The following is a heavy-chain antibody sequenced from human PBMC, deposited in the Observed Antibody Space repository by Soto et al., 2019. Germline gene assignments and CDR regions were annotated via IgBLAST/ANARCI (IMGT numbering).Heavy chain of an antibody. CDR2: IDPSDSYT. CDR3: ARVGYCSGGSCLNYYYYGMDV. J-gene: IGHJ6*02. Sequence: GESLKISCKGSGYSFTSYWISWVRQMPGKGLEWMGRIDPSDSYTSYSPSFQGHVTISADKSISTAYLQWSSLKASDTAMYYCARVGYCSGGSCLNYYYYGMDVWGQGTTVTVSS. D-gene: IGHD2-15*01. CDR1: GYSFTSYW. V-gene: IGHV5-10-1*01.